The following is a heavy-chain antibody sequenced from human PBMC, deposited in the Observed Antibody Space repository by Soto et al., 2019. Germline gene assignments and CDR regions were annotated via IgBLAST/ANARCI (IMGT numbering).Heavy chain of an antibody. CDR2: ISGSGGST. V-gene: IGHV3-23*01. Sequence: EVQLLDSGGGLGQPGGSLRLSCAASGFTFSSYAMSWVRQAPGKGLEWVSSISGSGGSTYYADSVKGRFIISRDNSKSTLYLQMNSLRAEDTAVYYCATGPFNFDSWGQGTLVTVSS. CDR1: GFTFSSYA. CDR3: ATGPFNFDS. J-gene: IGHJ4*02.